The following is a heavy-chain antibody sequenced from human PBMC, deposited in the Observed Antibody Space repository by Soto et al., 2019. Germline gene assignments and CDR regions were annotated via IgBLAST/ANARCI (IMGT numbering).Heavy chain of an antibody. Sequence: PGGSLRLSCAASGFTFSSYGMHWVRQAPGKGLEWVAVISYDGSNKYYADPVKGRFTISRDNSKNTLYLQMNSLRAEDTAVYYCAKEGSLVVVVAATPGGYYGMDVWGQGTTVTVSS. CDR2: ISYDGSNK. CDR1: GFTFSSYG. V-gene: IGHV3-30*18. D-gene: IGHD2-15*01. CDR3: AKEGSLVVVVAATPGGYYGMDV. J-gene: IGHJ6*02.